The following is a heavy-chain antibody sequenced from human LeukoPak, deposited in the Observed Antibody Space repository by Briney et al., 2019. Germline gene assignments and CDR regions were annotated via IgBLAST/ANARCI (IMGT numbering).Heavy chain of an antibody. V-gene: IGHV4-39*01. CDR2: IYYTGTI. D-gene: IGHD6-6*01. CDR1: GGSISSTSYH. J-gene: IGHJ5*02. Sequence: SSGTLSLTCTVSGGSISSTSYHWGWIRQPPGKGLEWVGNIYYTGTIYYNPSLKSRVTISVDTSKNQFSLKLSSVTAADTAVYYCAVYSTSSGWFDPWGQGTLVTVSS. CDR3: AVYSTSSGWFDP.